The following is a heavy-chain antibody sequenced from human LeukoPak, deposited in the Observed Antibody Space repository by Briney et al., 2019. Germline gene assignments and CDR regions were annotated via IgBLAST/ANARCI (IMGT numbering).Heavy chain of an antibody. V-gene: IGHV3-23*01. CDR2: ISGSGGST. D-gene: IGHD6-19*01. J-gene: IGHJ4*02. Sequence: GGSLRLSCAASGFTFSSYGMSWVRQAPGKGLEWVSAISGSGGSTYYADSVKGRFTISRDNSKNTLYLQMNSLRAEDTAVYYCAKDRSSGWYPHDYWGQGTLVTVSS. CDR3: AKDRSSGWYPHDY. CDR1: GFTFSSYG.